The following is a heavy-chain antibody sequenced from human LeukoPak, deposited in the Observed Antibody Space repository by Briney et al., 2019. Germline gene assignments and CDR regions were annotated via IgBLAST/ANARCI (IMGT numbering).Heavy chain of an antibody. Sequence: GASVKVSCKASGYTFTDYYMHWVRQAPGQGLDWMGLINPNSSGTHYAQKFKGRVTMTRDTAINTAYMELSRLKSDDTAVYSCARGWEIATIGGFDYWGQGTLVTVSS. CDR2: INPNSSGT. CDR3: ARGWEIATIGGFDY. D-gene: IGHD5-24*01. V-gene: IGHV1-2*02. J-gene: IGHJ4*02. CDR1: GYTFTDYY.